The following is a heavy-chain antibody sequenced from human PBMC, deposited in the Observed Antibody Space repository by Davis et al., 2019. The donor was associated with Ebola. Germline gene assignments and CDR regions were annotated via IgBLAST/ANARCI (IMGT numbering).Heavy chain of an antibody. J-gene: IGHJ6*02. CDR1: GYTFTSYG. V-gene: IGHV1-18*01. D-gene: IGHD6-19*01. CDR3: ATAGSGANFWYYGMDV. Sequence: ASVKVSCKASGYTFTSYGISWVRQAPGQGLEWMGWISAYNGNTNYAQKLQGRVTMTTDTSTSTAYMELTSLRSDDTAVYYCATAGSGANFWYYGMDVWGQGTTVTVSS. CDR2: ISAYNGNT.